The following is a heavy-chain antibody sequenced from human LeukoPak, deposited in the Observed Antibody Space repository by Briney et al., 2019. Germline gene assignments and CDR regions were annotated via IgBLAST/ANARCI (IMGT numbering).Heavy chain of an antibody. Sequence: SETLSLTCTVSGGSITGYYWNWIRQPAGQGLEWLGRVYSSGVGNYNPSLTSRVTMSVDTSKNQFSLKLTSLTAADTAVYYCAREEFLHEIDSSGYFFYWGQGTLVTVSS. CDR3: AREEFLHEIDSSGYFFY. J-gene: IGHJ4*02. CDR1: GGSITGYY. V-gene: IGHV4-4*07. D-gene: IGHD3-22*01. CDR2: VYSSGVG.